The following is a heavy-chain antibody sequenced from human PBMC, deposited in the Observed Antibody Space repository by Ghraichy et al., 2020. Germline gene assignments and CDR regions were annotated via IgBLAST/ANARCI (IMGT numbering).Heavy chain of an antibody. V-gene: IGHV4-59*01. CDR1: GGSISSYY. CDR2: IYYSGST. J-gene: IGHJ4*02. D-gene: IGHD1-26*01. CDR3: ARSAGATMESDY. Sequence: SETLSLTCTVSGGSISSYYWSWIRQPPGKGLEWIGYIYYSGSTNYNPSLKGRVTISVDTSKNQFSLKLSSVTAADTAVYYCARSAGATMESDYWGQGTLVTVSS.